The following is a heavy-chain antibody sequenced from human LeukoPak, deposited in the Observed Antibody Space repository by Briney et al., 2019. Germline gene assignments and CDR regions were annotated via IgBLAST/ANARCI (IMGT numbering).Heavy chain of an antibody. CDR1: GFTFDDYA. CDR3: AKEKLKYFER. V-gene: IGHV3-43D*03. J-gene: IGHJ1*01. Sequence: GGSLRLSCAASGFTFDDYAMHWVRQVPGKGLEWVSLITWNGGSTFYADSVKGRFTISRDNSKNSLYLQMNSLRPEDTAFYYCAKEKLKYFERWGQGTLVTVSS. CDR2: ITWNGGST. D-gene: IGHD3-9*01.